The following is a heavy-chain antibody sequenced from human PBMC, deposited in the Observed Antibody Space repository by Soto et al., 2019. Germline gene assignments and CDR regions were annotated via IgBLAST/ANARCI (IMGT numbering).Heavy chain of an antibody. D-gene: IGHD2-8*02. CDR1: GGSFSGYY. CDR3: ARDKITGLFDY. J-gene: IGHJ4*02. CDR2: INHSGST. V-gene: IGHV4-34*01. Sequence: QVQLQQRGAGLLKPSETLSLTCAVYGGSFSGYYWTWIRQPPGTGLEWIGEINHSGSTNYNPSLKSRVTISVDTSKNKFSLKLTSVTAADTAVYYCARDKITGLFDYWGQGTLVTVSS.